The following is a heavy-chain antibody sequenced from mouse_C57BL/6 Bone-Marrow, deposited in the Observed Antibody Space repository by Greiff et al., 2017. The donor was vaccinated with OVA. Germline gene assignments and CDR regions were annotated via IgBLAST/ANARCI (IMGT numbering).Heavy chain of an antibody. V-gene: IGHV6-6*01. Sequence: EVKVEESGGGLVQPGGSMKLSCAASGFTFSDAWMDWVRQSPEKGLEWVAEIRNKANNHATYYAESVKGRFTISRDDSKSSVYLQMNSVRAEDTGIYYCTRYDGYYLAWFAYWGQGTLVTVSA. J-gene: IGHJ3*01. CDR3: TRYDGYYLAWFAY. CDR2: IRNKANNHAT. D-gene: IGHD2-3*01. CDR1: GFTFSDAW.